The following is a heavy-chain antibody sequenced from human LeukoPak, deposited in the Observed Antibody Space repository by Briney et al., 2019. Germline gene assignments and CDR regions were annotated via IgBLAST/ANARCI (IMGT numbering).Heavy chain of an antibody. D-gene: IGHD5-12*01. CDR3: AREVYSGYGGGWFDP. CDR2: IYYSGST. V-gene: IGHV4-39*07. CDR1: GGSISSSSYY. Sequence: SETLSLTCTVSGGSISSSSYYWGWIRQPPGKGLEWIGSIYYSGSTYYNPSLKSRVTISLDTSKNHFSLKLSSATAADTAVYYCAREVYSGYGGGWFDPWGQGTLVTISS. J-gene: IGHJ5*02.